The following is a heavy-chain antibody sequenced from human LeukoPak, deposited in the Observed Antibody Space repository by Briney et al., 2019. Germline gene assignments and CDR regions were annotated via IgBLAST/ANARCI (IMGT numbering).Heavy chain of an antibody. CDR2: ISGSGGST. D-gene: IGHD6-13*01. CDR3: AKDASIAADGSRFEYFQH. J-gene: IGHJ1*01. V-gene: IGHV3-23*01. CDR1: GFTFSSYA. Sequence: GGSLSLSCAASGFTFSSYAMSWVRQAPGKGLEWVSAISGSGGSTYYADSVKGRFTISRDNSKNTLYLQMNSLRAEDTAVYYCAKDASIAADGSRFEYFQHWAQGTLVTVSS.